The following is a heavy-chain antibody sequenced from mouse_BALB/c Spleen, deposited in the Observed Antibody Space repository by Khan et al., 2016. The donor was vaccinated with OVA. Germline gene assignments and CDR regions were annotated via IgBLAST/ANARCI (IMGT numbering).Heavy chain of an antibody. D-gene: IGHD2-1*01. V-gene: IGHV5-6-4*01. CDR3: TRDGNYAHWFFDV. J-gene: IGHJ1*01. Sequence: EVELVESGGGLVKPGGSLKLSCAASGFTFSSYTLSWVRQTPEKRLEWVATISSGATYTYYPDSVKGRFTISRDNAKNTLYLQMSMLKSEDTAMYYCTRDGNYAHWFFDVWGAGTTVTVSS. CDR1: GFTFSSYT. CDR2: ISSGATYT.